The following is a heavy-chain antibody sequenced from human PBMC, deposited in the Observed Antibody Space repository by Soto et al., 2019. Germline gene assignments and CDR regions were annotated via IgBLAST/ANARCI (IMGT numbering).Heavy chain of an antibody. J-gene: IGHJ4*02. CDR3: AKKVNSGSGSQYFDY. V-gene: IGHV3-23*01. Sequence: GGSLRLSCAASGFTFSSYSMSWVRQAPGKGLEWVSGFRTSGGGGSTYYAVTVKVRFTISRDNSKNTLLLQMKSLRAEDTAIYYCAKKVNSGSGSQYFDYWGQGTLVTVSS. D-gene: IGHD3-10*01. CDR1: GFTFSSYS. CDR2: FRTSGGGGST.